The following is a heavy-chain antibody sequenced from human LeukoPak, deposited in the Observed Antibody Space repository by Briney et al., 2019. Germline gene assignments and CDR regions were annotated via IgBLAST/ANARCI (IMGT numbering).Heavy chain of an antibody. J-gene: IGHJ4*02. CDR2: ISYDGINK. Sequence: QPGGSLRLSCAASGFTFRSYGMHWVRQAPGKGLEWVAVISYDGINKHYAGSVKGRFTISRDNSKNTLYLQMNSLRPEDMAVYYCAKDLGPAAGLSPINWGQGTLVTVSS. D-gene: IGHD2-15*01. CDR1: GFTFRSYG. V-gene: IGHV3-30*18. CDR3: AKDLGPAAGLSPIN.